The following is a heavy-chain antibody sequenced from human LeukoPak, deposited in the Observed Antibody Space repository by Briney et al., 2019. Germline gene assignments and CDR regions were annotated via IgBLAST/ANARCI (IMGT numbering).Heavy chain of an antibody. CDR1: GFTFSSYG. Sequence: AGGSLRLSCAASGFTFSSYGMHWVRQAPGKGLEWVAVIWYDGSNKYYADSVKGRFTISRDNSKNTLYLQMNSLRAEDTAVYYCAKRPRGPYYYYYYMDVWGKGTTVTVSS. J-gene: IGHJ6*03. CDR3: AKRPRGPYYYYYYMDV. V-gene: IGHV3-33*06. CDR2: IWYDGSNK. D-gene: IGHD3-10*01.